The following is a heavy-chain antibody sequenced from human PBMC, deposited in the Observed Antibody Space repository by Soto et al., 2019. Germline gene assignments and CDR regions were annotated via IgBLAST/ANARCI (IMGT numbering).Heavy chain of an antibody. CDR3: ARDPAPRSRDSPI. V-gene: IGHV4-34*01. D-gene: IGHD2-2*01. CDR1: GGSFSGFY. Sequence: SETLSLTCAVYGGSFSGFYWSWIRQPPGKGLEWIGYINYSGSPNYNPSLKSRVTISVDTSKNQFSLKLSSVTAADTAVYYCARDPAPRSRDSPIWGQGTMVTVSS. CDR2: INYSGSP. J-gene: IGHJ3*02.